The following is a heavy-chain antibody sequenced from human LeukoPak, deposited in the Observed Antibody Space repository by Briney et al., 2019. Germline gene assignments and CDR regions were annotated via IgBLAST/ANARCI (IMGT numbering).Heavy chain of an antibody. D-gene: IGHD1-26*01. Sequence: GGSLRLSCAASGFSLTHDAIHWVRQAPGKGLEWVAVVSKDTVTKFYRDSVKGRFTASTDSSKNTVYLQMTGLRSEDTAVYYCAGDRWRGAPGYFDCWGQGTLVTVSS. CDR3: AGDRWRGAPGYFDC. V-gene: IGHV3-30*03. CDR2: VSKDTVTK. CDR1: GFSLTHDA. J-gene: IGHJ4*02.